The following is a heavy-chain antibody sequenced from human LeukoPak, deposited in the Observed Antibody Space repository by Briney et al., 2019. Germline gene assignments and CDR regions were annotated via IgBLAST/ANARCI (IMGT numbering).Heavy chain of an antibody. CDR1: GGSISSYY. D-gene: IGHD6-19*01. V-gene: IGHV4-59*08. CDR2: IYYSGST. Sequence: SETLSLTCTVSGGSISSYYWSWIRQPPGKGLEWIGYIYYSGSTNYNPSLKSRVTISVDTSKNQFSLKLNSVAAADTAVYYCARLPVAGNFDYWGQGTLVTVSS. J-gene: IGHJ4*02. CDR3: ARLPVAGNFDY.